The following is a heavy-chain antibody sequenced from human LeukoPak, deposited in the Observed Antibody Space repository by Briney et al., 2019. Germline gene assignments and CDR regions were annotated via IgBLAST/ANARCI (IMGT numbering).Heavy chain of an antibody. J-gene: IGHJ6*02. CDR1: GFTFSSYA. CDR3: AREDLLWFGVQSGYGMDV. D-gene: IGHD3-10*01. CDR2: ISYDGSNK. Sequence: PGRSLRLSCAASGFTFSSYAMHWVRQAPGKGLEWVAVISYDGSNKYYADSVKGRFTISRDNSKNTLYLQMNSLRAEDTAVYYCAREDLLWFGVQSGYGMDVWGQGTTVTVSS. V-gene: IGHV3-30*04.